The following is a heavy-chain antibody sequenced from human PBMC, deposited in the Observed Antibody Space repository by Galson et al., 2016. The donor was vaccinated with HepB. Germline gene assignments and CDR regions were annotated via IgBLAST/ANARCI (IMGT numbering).Heavy chain of an antibody. Sequence: ETLSLTCTVSGGSVSSGNYYWSWIRQPPGKGLEWIANVYYSGITHYNPSLKSRVTISVDMSKNQFSLKLSSVTAADTAVYYCARDLGYSYGTVGYFDLWGRGTLVTVSS. V-gene: IGHV4-61*01. CDR3: ARDLGYSYGTVGYFDL. J-gene: IGHJ2*01. D-gene: IGHD5-18*01. CDR1: GGSVSSGNYY. CDR2: VYYSGIT.